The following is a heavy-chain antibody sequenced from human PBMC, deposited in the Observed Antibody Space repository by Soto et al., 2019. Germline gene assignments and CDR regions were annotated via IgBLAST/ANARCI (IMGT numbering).Heavy chain of an antibody. CDR2: VYSTGLA. J-gene: IGHJ6*02. D-gene: IGHD1-26*01. CDR3: ARDLSGTGLDV. Sequence: QMQLHESGPGLVKPSETLSLTCYVSGASIGSFYWSWIRQSAGKGLEWIGRVYSTGLATYNPALEGRVTISLDRSNNHLSLELKSVTAADTAVYFCARDLSGTGLDVWGRGTTVSVSS. CDR1: GASIGSFY. V-gene: IGHV4-4*07.